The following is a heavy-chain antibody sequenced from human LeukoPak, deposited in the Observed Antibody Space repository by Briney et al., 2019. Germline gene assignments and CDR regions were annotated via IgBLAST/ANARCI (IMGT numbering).Heavy chain of an antibody. Sequence: SETLSLTCTVSGGSISSYYWSWIRQPPGKGLEWIGYIYYSGSTNYNPSLKSRVTISVDTSKNQLSLKLSSVTAADTAVYYCARAGTDYDFWSGYRNWFDPWGQGTLVTVSS. D-gene: IGHD3-3*01. V-gene: IGHV4-59*01. CDR3: ARAGTDYDFWSGYRNWFDP. CDR2: IYYSGST. CDR1: GGSISSYY. J-gene: IGHJ5*02.